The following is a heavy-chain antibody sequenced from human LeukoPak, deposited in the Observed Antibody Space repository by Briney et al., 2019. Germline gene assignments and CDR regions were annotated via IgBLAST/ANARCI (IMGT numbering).Heavy chain of an antibody. CDR1: GGSISSYY. J-gene: IGHJ4*02. CDR3: ARGDTAMVGPDY. Sequence: SETLSLTCTVSGGSISSYYWSWIRQPPGKGLEWIGYIYYSGSTNYNPSLKSRVPISVDTSKNQFSLKLSSVTAADTAVYYCARGDTAMVGPDYWGQGTLVTVSS. D-gene: IGHD5-18*01. CDR2: IYYSGST. V-gene: IGHV4-59*01.